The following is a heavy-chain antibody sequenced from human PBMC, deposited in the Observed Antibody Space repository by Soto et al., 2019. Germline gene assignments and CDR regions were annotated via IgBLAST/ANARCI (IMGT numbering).Heavy chain of an antibody. V-gene: IGHV1-18*01. CDR2: ISTYSDIT. Sequence: ASVKVSCKASGYSFTKYGMSWVRQAPGRGLEWVGWISTYSDITRYGQKFQGRVTMTTDTSTNTAFMELRSLRSDDTAVYYCATQTHPITISAMDVWGKGTTVTVSS. CDR3: ATQTHPITISAMDV. J-gene: IGHJ6*03. CDR1: GYSFTKYG. D-gene: IGHD3-3*01.